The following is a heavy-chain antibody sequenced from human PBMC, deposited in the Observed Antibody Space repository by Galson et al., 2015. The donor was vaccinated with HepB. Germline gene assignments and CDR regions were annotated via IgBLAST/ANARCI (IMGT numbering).Heavy chain of an antibody. J-gene: IGHJ4*02. V-gene: IGHV3-7*03. D-gene: IGHD1-26*01. CDR2: IKQDGSEK. CDR1: GFTFSSYW. Sequence: SLRLSCAASGFTFSSYWMSWVRQAPGKGLEWVANIKQDGSEKYYVDSVKGRFTISRDNAKNSLYLQMNSLRAEDTALYYCAKDLAKVVGISYGADYWGQGTLVTVSS. CDR3: AKDLAKVVGISYGADY.